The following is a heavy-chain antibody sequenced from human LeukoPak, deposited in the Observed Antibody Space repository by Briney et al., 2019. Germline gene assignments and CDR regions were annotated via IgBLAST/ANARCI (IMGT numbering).Heavy chain of an antibody. CDR2: FDPENDKT. Sequence: GASVKVSCKVSGYTLTELSMHWVRQAPGKGLEWMGGFDPENDKTIYSQKFQGRVTMTEDTSTDTAYMDLSSLRSEDTAVYYCARGSGWYTGMDSWGQGTLVTVSS. CDR3: ARGSGWYTGMDS. V-gene: IGHV1-24*01. CDR1: GYTLTELS. J-gene: IGHJ4*02. D-gene: IGHD6-19*01.